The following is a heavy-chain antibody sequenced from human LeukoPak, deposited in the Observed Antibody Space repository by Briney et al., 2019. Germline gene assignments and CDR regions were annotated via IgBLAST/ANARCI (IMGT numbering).Heavy chain of an antibody. CDR3: AREVDRSFGY. J-gene: IGHJ4*02. CDR1: GFRFSGFW. D-gene: IGHD2-15*01. CDR2: INQESSEK. Sequence: GGSLRLSCAASGFRFSGFWMSWVRQAPGKGPEWVANINQESSEKYYEDSVRGRFTISRDNAENSLSLQMDNLRVEDTAVYFCAREVDRSFGYWGQGNLVIVSS. V-gene: IGHV3-7*01.